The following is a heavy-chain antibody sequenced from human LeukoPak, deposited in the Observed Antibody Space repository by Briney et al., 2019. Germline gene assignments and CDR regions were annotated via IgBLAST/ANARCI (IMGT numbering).Heavy chain of an antibody. CDR1: GFTFDDYT. D-gene: IGHD3-3*01. CDR2: ISWDGGST. Sequence: GGSLRLSCAASGFTFDDYTMHWVRQAPGKGLEWVSLISWDGGSTYYADSVKGRFTISRDNSKNTLYLQMNSLRAEDTAVYYCANIYYDFWSGSYYFDYWGQGTLVTVSS. J-gene: IGHJ4*02. CDR3: ANIYYDFWSGSYYFDY. V-gene: IGHV3-43*01.